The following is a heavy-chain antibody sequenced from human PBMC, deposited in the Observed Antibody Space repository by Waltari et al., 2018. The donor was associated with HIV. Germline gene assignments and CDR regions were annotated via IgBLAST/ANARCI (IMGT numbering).Heavy chain of an antibody. V-gene: IGHV2-5*02. Sequence: QITLKESGPTLVKPKQTLKLTCTFSGFSLSSTGVGVCWIRQLPGKALAIRQPPGKALEWLALIYWDDDKRYSPSLKSRLTITKDTSKNQVVLTMTNMDPVDTATYYCVQKPLGFDAFDIWGQGTMVTVSS. CDR3: VQKPLGFDAFDI. CDR2: IYWDDDK. D-gene: IGHD3-16*01. CDR1: GFSLSSTGVG. J-gene: IGHJ3*02.